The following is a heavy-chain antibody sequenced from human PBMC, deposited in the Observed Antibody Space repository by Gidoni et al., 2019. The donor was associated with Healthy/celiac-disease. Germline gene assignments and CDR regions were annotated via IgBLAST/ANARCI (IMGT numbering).Heavy chain of an antibody. D-gene: IGHD3-3*01. V-gene: IGHV3-33*01. J-gene: IGHJ5*02. CDR3: ARGPEYYDFWSGYSDP. CDR2: IWYDGSNK. Sequence: QVQLVESGGGVVQPGRPLRLYCASSGFSFSSYGLHWVRQAPGKGLEWVAVIWYDGSNKYYADSVKGRFTISRDNSKNTLYLQMNSLRAEDTAVYYCARGPEYYDFWSGYSDPWGQGTLVTVSS. CDR1: GFSFSSYG.